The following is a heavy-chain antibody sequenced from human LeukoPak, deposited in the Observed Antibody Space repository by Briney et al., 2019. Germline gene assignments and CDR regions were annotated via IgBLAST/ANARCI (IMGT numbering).Heavy chain of an antibody. D-gene: IGHD1-26*01. CDR1: GFTFSNAW. CDR2: IKSKTDGGTT. J-gene: IGHJ4*02. Sequence: GGSLRLSCAASGFTFSNAWMSWVRQAPGKGLEWVGRIKSKTDGGTTDYAAPVKGRFTISRDDSKNTLYLQMNSLKTEDTAVYYCTAVDGSTTYFDYWGQGTLVTVSS. V-gene: IGHV3-15*01. CDR3: TAVDGSTTYFDY.